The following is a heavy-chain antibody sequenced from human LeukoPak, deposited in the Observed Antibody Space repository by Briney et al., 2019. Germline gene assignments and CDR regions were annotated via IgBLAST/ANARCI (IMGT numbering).Heavy chain of an antibody. Sequence: PGRSLRLSCAASGFTFSSYWMHWVRHAPGKGLVWVSRINSDGSSTSYADSVKGRFTIPRDNAKNTLYLQMNSLRAEDTAVYYCARGWGWTYYDILTGYSQPDFDYWGQGTLVTVSS. D-gene: IGHD3-9*01. V-gene: IGHV3-74*01. CDR3: ARGWGWTYYDILTGYSQPDFDY. CDR2: INSDGSST. CDR1: GFTFSSYW. J-gene: IGHJ4*02.